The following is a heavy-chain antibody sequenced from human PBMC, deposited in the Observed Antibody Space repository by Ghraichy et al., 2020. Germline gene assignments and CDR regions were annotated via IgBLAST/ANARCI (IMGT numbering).Heavy chain of an antibody. J-gene: IGHJ6*02. D-gene: IGHD4-23*01. CDR3: ARQPDYGGNTPYYYGFDV. CDR1: GFNVKSNY. Sequence: GGSLRLSCVASGFNVKSNYMNWVRQAPGKGLEWVSVLYTAGAKYYADSVRGRFTISKDNSKNTLYLQMNRLTADDTAVYYCARQPDYGGNTPYYYGFDVWGQETTVTVSS. CDR2: LYTAGAK. V-gene: IGHV3-66*02.